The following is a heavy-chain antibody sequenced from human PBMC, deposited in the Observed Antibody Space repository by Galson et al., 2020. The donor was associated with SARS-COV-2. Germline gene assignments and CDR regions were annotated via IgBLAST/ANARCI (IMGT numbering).Heavy chain of an antibody. CDR2: ISWDGGST. V-gene: IGHV3-43*01. Sequence: GESLKISCAASGFTFDDYTMHWVRQAPGKGLEWVSLISWDGGSTYYADSVKGRFTISRDNSKNSLYLQMNSLRTEDTALYYCAKDGVRGVIITSNNGVDPWGQGTLVTVSS. CDR3: AKDGVRGVIITSNNGVDP. J-gene: IGHJ5*02. D-gene: IGHD3-10*01. CDR1: GFTFDDYT.